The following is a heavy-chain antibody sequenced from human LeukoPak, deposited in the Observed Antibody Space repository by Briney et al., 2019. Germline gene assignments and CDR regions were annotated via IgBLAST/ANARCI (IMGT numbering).Heavy chain of an antibody. V-gene: IGHV4-38-2*02. CDR2: IYYSGST. CDR3: ARTINGYQLLRNNWFDP. J-gene: IGHJ5*02. D-gene: IGHD2-2*01. Sequence: SETLSLTCTVSGYSISSGYYWGWIRQPPGKGLEWIGSIYYSGSTYYNPSLKSRVTISVDTSKNQFSLKLSSVTAADTAVYYCARTINGYQLLRNNWFDPRGQGTLVTVSS. CDR1: GYSISSGYY.